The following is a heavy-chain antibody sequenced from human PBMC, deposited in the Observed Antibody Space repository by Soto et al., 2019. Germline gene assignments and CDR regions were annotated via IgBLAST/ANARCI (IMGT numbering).Heavy chain of an antibody. CDR2: ISYSGTT. D-gene: IGHD1-7*01. Sequence: SETLSLTCTVSGDSISSNNNYWSWIRQPPGEGLEWIGFISYSGTTSYSTSLKSKVTISVDTSKKQNSLKLSSVTASDTAVYYCATATTQKTYYYYGMDVWGQGTTVT. CDR1: GDSISSNNNY. CDR3: ATATTQKTYYYYGMDV. V-gene: IGHV4-39*01. J-gene: IGHJ6*02.